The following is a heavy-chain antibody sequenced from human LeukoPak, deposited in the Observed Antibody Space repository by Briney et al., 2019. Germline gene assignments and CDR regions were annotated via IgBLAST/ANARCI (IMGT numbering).Heavy chain of an antibody. Sequence: ETLSLTCTVSGGSISSSSYYWGWIRQPPGMGLEWVSSISSSSSYIYYADSVKGRFTISRDNAKNSLYLQMNSLRAEDTAVYYCARAVAGTHWFDPWGQGTLVTVSS. CDR3: ARAVAGTHWFDP. J-gene: IGHJ5*02. CDR1: GGSISSSS. CDR2: ISSSSSYI. D-gene: IGHD6-19*01. V-gene: IGHV3-21*01.